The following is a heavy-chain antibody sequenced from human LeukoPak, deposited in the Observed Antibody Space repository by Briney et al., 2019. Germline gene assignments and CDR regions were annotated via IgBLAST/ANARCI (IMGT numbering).Heavy chain of an antibody. J-gene: IGHJ5*02. CDR3: AKDRLDRSRLDIVVVPAALVPHTWFDP. D-gene: IGHD2-2*03. CDR1: GITFSSYG. CDR2: TRYDGSNK. Sequence: GGSLSLSCAASGITFSSYGMHWVRQAPGKGLEWVAFTRYDGSNKYYADSVKGRFTISRDNSKNTLYLQMNSLRAEDTAVYYCAKDRLDRSRLDIVVVPAALVPHTWFDPWGQGTLVTVSS. V-gene: IGHV3-30*02.